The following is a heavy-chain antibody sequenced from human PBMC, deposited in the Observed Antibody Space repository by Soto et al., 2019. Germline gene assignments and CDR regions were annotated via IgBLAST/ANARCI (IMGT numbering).Heavy chain of an antibody. D-gene: IGHD2-15*01. CDR1: GGSISSGGYY. CDR3: ARGRSRYGGNGDAFDI. V-gene: IGHV4-31*03. J-gene: IGHJ3*02. CDR2: IYYSGST. Sequence: QVQLQESGPGLVKPSQTLSLTCTVSGGSISSGGYYWSWIRQHPGKGLEWIGYIYYSGSTYYNPSFKSRVTISVDTSKNQFSLKLSSVTAADTAVYYCARGRSRYGGNGDAFDIWGQGTMVTVSS.